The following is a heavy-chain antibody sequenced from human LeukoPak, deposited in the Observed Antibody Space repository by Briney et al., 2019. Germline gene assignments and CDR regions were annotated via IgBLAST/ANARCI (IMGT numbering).Heavy chain of an antibody. D-gene: IGHD6-13*01. CDR3: ASPQESSSDLDY. J-gene: IGHJ4*02. CDR1: GFTVSSNY. Sequence: GGSLRLSCAASGFTVSSNYMSWVRQAPGKGLEWVSVIYSGGSTYYADSVKGRFTISRDNSKNTLYLQMNSLRAEDTAVYYCASPQESSSDLDYWGQGTLVTVSS. CDR2: IYSGGST. V-gene: IGHV3-53*01.